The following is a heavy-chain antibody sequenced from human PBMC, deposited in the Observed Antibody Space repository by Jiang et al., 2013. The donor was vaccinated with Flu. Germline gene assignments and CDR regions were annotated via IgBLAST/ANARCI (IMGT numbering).Heavy chain of an antibody. CDR1: RGSISSDNW. CDR3: ASNGYFSHDH. J-gene: IGHJ4*02. CDR2: IHHSGTT. D-gene: IGHD3-22*01. V-gene: IGHV4-4*02. Sequence: QLVESGPGLVKPSGTLSLTCAVSRGSISSDNWWSWVRQSPGKGLEWIGEIHHSGTTNYNPSFSSRVTISVDNSKNRFSLKLASVTAADTAIYYCASNGYFSHDHWGQGTLVTVSS.